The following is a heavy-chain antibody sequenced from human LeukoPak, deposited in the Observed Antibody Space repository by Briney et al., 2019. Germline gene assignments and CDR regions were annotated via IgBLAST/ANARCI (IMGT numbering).Heavy chain of an antibody. Sequence: ASVKVSCKASGYTFTSYDINRVRQATGQGLEWMGWMNPNSGNTGYAQKFRGRVTMTRNTSISTAYMELTSLRSEDTAVYYCAIYPVTTYPWWGQGTLVTVSS. V-gene: IGHV1-8*01. CDR3: AIYPVTTYPW. CDR2: MNPNSGNT. J-gene: IGHJ4*02. D-gene: IGHD4-17*01. CDR1: GYTFTSYD.